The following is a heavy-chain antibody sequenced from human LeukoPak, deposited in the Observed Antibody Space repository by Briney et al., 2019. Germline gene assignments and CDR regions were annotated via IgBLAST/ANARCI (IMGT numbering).Heavy chain of an antibody. V-gene: IGHV1-69*13. CDR2: IIPIFGTA. J-gene: IGHJ4*02. CDR3: AATYYYDSSGYSPSFDY. CDR1: GGTFSSYA. Sequence: ASVKVSCKASGGTFSSYAISWVRQAPGQGLEWMGGIIPIFGTANYAQKFQGRVTITADESTSTAYMELSSLRSEDTAVYYCAATYYYDSSGYSPSFDYWGQGTLATVSS. D-gene: IGHD3-22*01.